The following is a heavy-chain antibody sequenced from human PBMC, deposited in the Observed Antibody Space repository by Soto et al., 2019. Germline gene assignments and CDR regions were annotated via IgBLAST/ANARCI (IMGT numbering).Heavy chain of an antibody. CDR2: IYYSGST. Sequence: PSETLSLTCTVSGGSISSYYWSWIRQPPGKGLEWIGYIYYSGSTNYNPSLKSRVTISVDTSKNQFSLKLSSVTAADTAVYYCARVERDYGDQYYFDYWGQGTLVTVSS. CDR3: ARVERDYGDQYYFDY. J-gene: IGHJ4*02. CDR1: GGSISSYY. V-gene: IGHV4-59*01. D-gene: IGHD4-17*01.